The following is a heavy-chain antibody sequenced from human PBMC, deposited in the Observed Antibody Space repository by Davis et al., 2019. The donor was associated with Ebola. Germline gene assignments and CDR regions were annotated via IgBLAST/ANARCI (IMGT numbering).Heavy chain of an antibody. Sequence: ASVRVSCKASGYTFTSYGISWVRQAPGQGLEWMGWISAYNGNTNYAQKLQGRVTMTTDTSTSTAYMELRSLRSDDTAVYYCARDKRIAASQPNYYYGMDVWGQGTTVTVSS. CDR1: GYTFTSYG. D-gene: IGHD6-6*01. J-gene: IGHJ6*02. CDR2: ISAYNGNT. V-gene: IGHV1-18*01. CDR3: ARDKRIAASQPNYYYGMDV.